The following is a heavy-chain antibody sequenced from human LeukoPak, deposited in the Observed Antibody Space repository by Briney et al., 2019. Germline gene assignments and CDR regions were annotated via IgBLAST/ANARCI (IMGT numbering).Heavy chain of an antibody. D-gene: IGHD6-19*01. J-gene: IGHJ4*02. CDR1: GGTFSSYA. CDR2: IIPIFGTA. CDR3: ARDPTSGYSSGGDY. V-gene: IGHV1-69*05. Sequence: SVKVSCKASGGTFSSYAISWVPQAPGQGLEWMGGIIPIFGTANYAQKFQGRVTITTDESTSTAYMELSSLRSEDTAVYYCARDPTSGYSSGGDYWGQGTLVTVSS.